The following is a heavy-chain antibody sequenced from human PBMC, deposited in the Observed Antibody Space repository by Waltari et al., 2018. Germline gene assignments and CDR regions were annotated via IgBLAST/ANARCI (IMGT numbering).Heavy chain of an antibody. CDR2: IYHTGST. Sequence: QVQLQESGPGLVKPSETLSLTCTVPAASIRSYYWSWIRQPPGRGLEWIGYIYHTGSTNYNPSLKSRVTISVDTSKNQFSLKLNSVTAADTAVYYCARLNYYYYSMDVWGQGTTVTVSS. CDR3: ARLNYYYYSMDV. V-gene: IGHV4-59*01. CDR1: AASIRSYY. J-gene: IGHJ6*02.